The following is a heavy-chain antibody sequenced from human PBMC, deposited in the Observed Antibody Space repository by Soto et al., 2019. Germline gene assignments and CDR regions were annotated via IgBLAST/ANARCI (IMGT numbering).Heavy chain of an antibody. D-gene: IGHD2-15*01. Sequence: GGSLRLSCAASGFIFSDHWMHWVRQAPGKGLVWVSRIKYDGTSTSYADSVQGRFTISRDNARNTVYLQMNSLRAEDTAVYYCARGIKNYYGVDVWGQGTTVTVSS. V-gene: IGHV3-74*01. J-gene: IGHJ6*02. CDR2: IKYDGTST. CDR3: ARGIKNYYGVDV. CDR1: GFIFSDHW.